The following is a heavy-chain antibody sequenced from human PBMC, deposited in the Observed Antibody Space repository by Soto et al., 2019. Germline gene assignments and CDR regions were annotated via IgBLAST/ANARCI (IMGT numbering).Heavy chain of an antibody. D-gene: IGHD3-10*01. CDR2: IYKSATT. J-gene: IGHJ4*02. Sequence: SETLSLTCSVSGDSISTVDYFWAWIRQPPGQALEYIGYIYKSATTYYNPSFEGRVAISLDTSKSHFSLNVTSVTAADTAVYFCARILMNYYRLDYWGQGALVTVSS. CDR1: GDSISTVDYF. CDR3: ARILMNYYRLDY. V-gene: IGHV4-30-4*01.